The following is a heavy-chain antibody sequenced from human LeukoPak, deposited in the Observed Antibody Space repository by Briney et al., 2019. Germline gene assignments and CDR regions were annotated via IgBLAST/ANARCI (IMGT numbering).Heavy chain of an antibody. V-gene: IGHV4-34*01. CDR1: GGSCSGYF. D-gene: IGHD5-18*01. CDR3: ARGLEGCSYGYSEFDY. Sequence: SETLSLTCAVYGGSCSGYFWSWIRQPPGKGLVWIGEINHSGSTNYNPSLKSRVTISVDTSKNQFSLKLNSVTAADTAVYYCARGLEGCSYGYSEFDYWGQGTLVTVSS. J-gene: IGHJ4*02. CDR2: INHSGST.